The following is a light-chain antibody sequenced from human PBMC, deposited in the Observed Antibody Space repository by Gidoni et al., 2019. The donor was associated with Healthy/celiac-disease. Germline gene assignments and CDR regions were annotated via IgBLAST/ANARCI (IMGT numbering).Light chain of an antibody. CDR3: QQYNSYSLT. J-gene: IGKJ4*01. CDR2: DAS. V-gene: IGKV1-5*01. Sequence: IQTTQSPSTLSASVGDRVTITCRAIQSISSWLAWYQQKPGKAPKLLIYDASSLESGVPSRFSGSGSGTEFTLTISSLQPDDFATYYCQQYNSYSLTFGGGTKVEIK. CDR1: QSISSW.